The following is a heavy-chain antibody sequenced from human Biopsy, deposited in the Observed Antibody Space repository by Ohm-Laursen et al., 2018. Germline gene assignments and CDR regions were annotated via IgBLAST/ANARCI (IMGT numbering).Heavy chain of an antibody. J-gene: IGHJ4*02. CDR1: QFTFTNSW. CDR2: IKSKVDGETT. D-gene: IGHD1-26*01. V-gene: IGHV3-15*01. Sequence: SLRLSCAASQFTFTNSWMNWVLQAPGKGPEWVARIKSKVDGETTDYAAPVKGRFTISRDDSKKMLYLEMNSLKAEDTAVYYCSSDSGYKWELRAAGFDYWGRGTMVTVSA. CDR3: SSDSGYKWELRAAGFDY.